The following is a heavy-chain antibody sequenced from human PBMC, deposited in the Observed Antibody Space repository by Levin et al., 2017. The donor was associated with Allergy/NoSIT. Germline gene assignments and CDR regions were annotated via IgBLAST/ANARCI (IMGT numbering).Heavy chain of an antibody. CDR3: VAAAGGY. V-gene: IGHV3-15*05. CDR2: IKSITDGGTT. D-gene: IGHD6-13*01. J-gene: IGHJ4*02. Sequence: GASVKVSCAASGFTFSNVWMNWVRQAPGKGLEWVGRIKSITDGGTTDYAAPVKGRFIISRDDSKNTLYLHMNSLITEETAVYYCVAAAGGYWGQGTRVTVSS. CDR1: GFTFSNVW.